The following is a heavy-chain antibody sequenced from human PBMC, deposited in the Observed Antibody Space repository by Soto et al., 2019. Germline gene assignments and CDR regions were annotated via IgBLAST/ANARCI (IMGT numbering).Heavy chain of an antibody. CDR3: ARRGGVGATTYDY. CDR2: IYYSGST. CDR1: GGSISSSSYY. D-gene: IGHD1-26*01. V-gene: IGHV4-39*01. Sequence: QLQLQESGPGLVKPSETLSLTCTVSGGSISSSSYYWGWIRQPPGKGLEWIGSIYYSGSTYYNPSVKRLDTISVNTSKIQFSLKLSSVTAADTAVYYCARRGGVGATTYDYWGQGTLVTVSS. J-gene: IGHJ4*02.